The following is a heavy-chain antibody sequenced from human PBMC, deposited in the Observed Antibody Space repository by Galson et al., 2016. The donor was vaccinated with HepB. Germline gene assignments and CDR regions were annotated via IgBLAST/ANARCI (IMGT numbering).Heavy chain of an antibody. CDR3: ARGDFIVPDY. J-gene: IGHJ4*02. CDR2: IYYSGST. CDR1: GGSISSSSYY. V-gene: IGHV4-39*01. D-gene: IGHD2-2*01. Sequence: SETLSLTCTVSGGSISSSSYYWGWIRQPPGKGLEWIGSIYYSGSTYYNPSLRSRVTISVDTSKKQFSLRLSSVTAADTAVYYCARGDFIVPDYWGQGTLVTVSS.